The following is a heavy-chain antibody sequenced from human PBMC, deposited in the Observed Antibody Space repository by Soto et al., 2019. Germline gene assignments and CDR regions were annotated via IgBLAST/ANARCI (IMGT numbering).Heavy chain of an antibody. CDR1: GYTFTHYA. D-gene: IGHD1-7*01. V-gene: IGHV1-3*01. CDR2: INAASANT. CDR3: ARDNWNYVRGFDI. J-gene: IGHJ3*02. Sequence: ASVKVSCKASGYTFTHYAIQWVRQAPGQRLEWMGWINAASANTKYSQKFQGRVTITRDTSATTVYMGLSSLRSEDTAVYYCARDNWNYVRGFDIWGQGTMVTVSS.